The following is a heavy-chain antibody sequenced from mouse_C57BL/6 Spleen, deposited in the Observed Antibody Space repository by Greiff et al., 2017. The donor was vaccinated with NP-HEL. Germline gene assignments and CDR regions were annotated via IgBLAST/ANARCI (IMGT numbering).Heavy chain of an antibody. CDR2: INPSTGGT. CDR3: ARRDSYYAMDY. J-gene: IGHJ4*01. V-gene: IGHV1-42*01. Sequence: VQLKESGPELVKPGASVKISCKASGYSFTGYYMNWVKQSPEKSLEWIGEINPSTGGTTYNQKFKAKATLTVDKSSSTAYMQLKSLTSEDSAVYYCARRDSYYAMDYWGQGTSVTVSS. CDR1: GYSFTGYY. D-gene: IGHD3-3*01.